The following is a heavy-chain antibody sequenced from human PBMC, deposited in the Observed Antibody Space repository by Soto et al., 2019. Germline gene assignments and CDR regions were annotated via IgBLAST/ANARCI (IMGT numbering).Heavy chain of an antibody. D-gene: IGHD2-2*01. CDR1: GFTFSSYA. CDR2: ISGSGGST. CDR3: AKLGYCSSTSCYNNWFDP. Sequence: GGSLRLSCAASGFTFSSYAMSWVRQAPGKGLEWVSAISGSGGSTYYADSVKGRFTISRDNSKNTLYLQMNSLRAEDTAVYYCAKLGYCSSTSCYNNWFDPWGQGTLVTVSS. V-gene: IGHV3-23*01. J-gene: IGHJ5*02.